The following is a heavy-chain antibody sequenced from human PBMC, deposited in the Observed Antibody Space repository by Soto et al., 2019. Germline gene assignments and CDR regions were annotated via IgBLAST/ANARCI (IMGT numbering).Heavy chain of an antibody. CDR1: GFNFADYA. CDR2: IRIKADGGAT. J-gene: IGHJ4*02. CDR3: TRDRPIDY. Sequence: GGSLRLSCTTSGFNFADYAVAWFRQAPGKGLEWVGFIRIKADGGATQYAASVRGRFTISRDDSKSIAYLQMSSLKTEDTAVYYCTRDRPIDYWGQGALDTVSS. V-gene: IGHV3-49*03.